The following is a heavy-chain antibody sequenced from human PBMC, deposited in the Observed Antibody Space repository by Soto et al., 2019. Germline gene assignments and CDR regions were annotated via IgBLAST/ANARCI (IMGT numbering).Heavy chain of an antibody. CDR2: INSDESNI. V-gene: IGHV3-74*01. Sequence: EVQLVESGGGLVQPGGSLRLSCAASGFTFSRSWMHWVRQAPGKGLVWVSRINSDESNIGYADSVKGRFTISRDNAKNTLFLQMNSLRAEDTAVYYCARDRREGPGWFDPWGQGTLVTVSS. J-gene: IGHJ5*02. CDR3: ARDRREGPGWFDP. CDR1: GFTFSRSW.